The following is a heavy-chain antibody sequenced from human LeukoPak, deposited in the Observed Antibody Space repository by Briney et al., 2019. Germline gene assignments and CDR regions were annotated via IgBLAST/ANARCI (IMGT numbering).Heavy chain of an antibody. V-gene: IGHV4-59*08. CDR2: IYYSGST. Sequence: NASETLSLTCTVSGGSISYYYWSWIRQPPGKGLEWIGYIYYSGSTSYNPSLKSRVTISLDTSKHQFSLKLNSVTAANTAVYYCARHAYCGGDCFGGAFEIWGQGTMVTVSS. J-gene: IGHJ3*02. CDR3: ARHAYCGGDCFGGAFEI. D-gene: IGHD2-21*02. CDR1: GGSISYYY.